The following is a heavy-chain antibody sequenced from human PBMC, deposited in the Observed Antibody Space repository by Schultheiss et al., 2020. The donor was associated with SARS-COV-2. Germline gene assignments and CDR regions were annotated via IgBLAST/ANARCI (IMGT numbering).Heavy chain of an antibody. J-gene: IGHJ4*02. V-gene: IGHV3-23*01. CDR2: ISGSGGST. Sequence: GGSLRLSCAASGFTLSSYAMHWVRQAPGKGLEWVSAISGSGGSTYYADSVKGRFTISRDNSKNTLYLQMNSLRAEDTAVYYCAREGGYCSSTSCYIFDYWGQGTLVTVSS. D-gene: IGHD2-2*02. CDR1: GFTLSSYA. CDR3: AREGGYCSSTSCYIFDY.